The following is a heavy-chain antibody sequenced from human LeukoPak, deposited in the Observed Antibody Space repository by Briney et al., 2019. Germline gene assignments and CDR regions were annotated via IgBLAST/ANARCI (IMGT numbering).Heavy chain of an antibody. CDR3: ARPSANHYDSSGLYYFDY. CDR2: INPNSGGT. Sequence: ASVKVSCKASGYTFTGYYMHWVRQAPGQGLEWMGWINPNSGGTNYAQKFQGRVTMTRDTSISTAYMELSRLRSDDTAVYYCARPSANHYDSSGLYYFDYWGQGTLVTVSS. D-gene: IGHD3-22*01. J-gene: IGHJ4*02. V-gene: IGHV1-2*02. CDR1: GYTFTGYY.